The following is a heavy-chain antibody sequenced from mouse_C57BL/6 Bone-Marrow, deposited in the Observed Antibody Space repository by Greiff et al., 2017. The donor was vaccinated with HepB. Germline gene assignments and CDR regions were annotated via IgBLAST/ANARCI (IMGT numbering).Heavy chain of an antibody. CDR3: ARSDYYGSSYAWFAY. J-gene: IGHJ3*01. V-gene: IGHV1-81*01. D-gene: IGHD1-1*01. CDR2: IYPRSGNT. Sequence: QVQLQQSGAELARPGASVKLSCKASGYTFTSYGISWVKQRTGQGLEWIGEIYPRSGNTYYNEKFKGKATLTADKSSSTAYMELRSRTSEDSAVYFCARSDYYGSSYAWFAYWGQGTLVTVSA. CDR1: GYTFTSYG.